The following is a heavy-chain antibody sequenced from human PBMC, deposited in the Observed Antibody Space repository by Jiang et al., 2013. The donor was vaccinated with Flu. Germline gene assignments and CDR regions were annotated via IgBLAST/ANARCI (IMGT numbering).Heavy chain of an antibody. CDR3: ARLYSGYDPSTDY. Sequence: RVTISVDTSKNQFSLKLSSVTAADTAVYYCARLYSGYDPSTDYWGQGTLVTVSS. V-gene: IGHV4-39*07. D-gene: IGHD5-12*01. J-gene: IGHJ4*02.